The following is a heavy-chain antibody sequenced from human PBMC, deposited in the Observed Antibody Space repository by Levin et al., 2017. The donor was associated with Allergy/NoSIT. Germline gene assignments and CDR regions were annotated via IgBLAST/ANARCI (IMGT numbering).Heavy chain of an antibody. D-gene: IGHD3-10*01. CDR2: INWNGAGT. CDR1: GFTFDDYG. J-gene: IGHJ6*02. V-gene: IGHV3-20*04. CDR3: ARGYYNGMDV. Sequence: SGGSLRLSCAASGFTFDDYGMSWVRQAPGKGLEWVSGINWNGAGTGYAESVEGRFTISRDDAKKSLYLQMNSLRAEDTALYYCARGYYNGMDVWGQGTTVTVSS.